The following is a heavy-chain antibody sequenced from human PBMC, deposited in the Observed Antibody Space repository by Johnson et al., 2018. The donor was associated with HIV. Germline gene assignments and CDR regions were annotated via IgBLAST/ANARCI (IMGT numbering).Heavy chain of an antibody. CDR3: ARDVANYYDVFDV. CDR2: IYSGGSP. J-gene: IGHJ3*01. V-gene: IGHV3-53*02. Sequence: VQLVETGGGLIQPGGSLRLSCAASGFTVSSNYMSWVRQAPGKGLEWVAVIYSGGSPYYAESVKGRFTSSRDNSKNTLYLQMNSLRAEDTAVYYCARDVANYYDVFDVWGQGTLVIVSS. D-gene: IGHD3-10*01. CDR1: GFTVSSNY.